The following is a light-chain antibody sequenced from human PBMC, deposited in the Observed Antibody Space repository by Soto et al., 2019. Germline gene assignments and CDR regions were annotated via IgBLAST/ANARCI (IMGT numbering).Light chain of an antibody. Sequence: DIQLTQSPSFLYASVGDRVTITCRASQGISTYLAWYLQRPGKAPKLLIYGASTLQSGVPSRFSGSGSGTEFALTFSSLQPEDFGTYYCQQLNSDWYAFGQGTKLEIK. J-gene: IGKJ2*01. V-gene: IGKV1-9*01. CDR1: QGISTY. CDR3: QQLNSDWYA. CDR2: GAS.